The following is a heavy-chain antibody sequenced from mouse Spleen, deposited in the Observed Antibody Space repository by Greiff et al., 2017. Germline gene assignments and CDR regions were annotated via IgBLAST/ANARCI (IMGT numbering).Heavy chain of an antibody. CDR1: GYTFTSYW. J-gene: IGHJ1*03. D-gene: IGHD2-2*01. Sequence: VQLQQSGTVLARPGASVKMSCKTSGYTFTSYWMHWVKQRPGQGLEWIGAIYPGNSDTSYNQKFKGKAKLTAVTSASTAYMELSSLTNEDSAVYYCTRSHGYKWYFDVWGTGTTVTVSS. V-gene: IGHV1-5*01. CDR2: IYPGNSDT. CDR3: TRSHGYKWYFDV.